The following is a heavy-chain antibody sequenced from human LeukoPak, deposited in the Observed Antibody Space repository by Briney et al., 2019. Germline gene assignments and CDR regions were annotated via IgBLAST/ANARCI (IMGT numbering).Heavy chain of an antibody. Sequence: SVKVSCKASGGTFSSYAISWVRQAPGQGLEWMGGIIPIFGTANYAQKFQGRVTITSDESTSTAYMELSSLRSEDTAVYYCARVRGRDGYNYGYWGQGTLVTVSS. CDR1: GGTFSSYA. D-gene: IGHD5-24*01. CDR3: ARVRGRDGYNYGY. J-gene: IGHJ4*02. V-gene: IGHV1-69*13. CDR2: IIPIFGTA.